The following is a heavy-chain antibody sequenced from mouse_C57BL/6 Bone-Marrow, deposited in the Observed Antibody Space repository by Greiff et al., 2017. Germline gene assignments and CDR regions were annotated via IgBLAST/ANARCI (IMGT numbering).Heavy chain of an antibody. CDR1: GYTFTSYW. CDR2: IDPSDSET. Sequence: VKLQQPGAELVRPGSSVKLSCKASGYTFTSYWMHWVKQRPIQGLEWIGNIDPSDSETHSNQKFKDKATLTVDKSSSTAYMQLSSLTSEDSAVYYCARGELGWFAYWGQGTLVTVSA. J-gene: IGHJ3*01. D-gene: IGHD1-3*01. CDR3: ARGELGWFAY. V-gene: IGHV1-52*01.